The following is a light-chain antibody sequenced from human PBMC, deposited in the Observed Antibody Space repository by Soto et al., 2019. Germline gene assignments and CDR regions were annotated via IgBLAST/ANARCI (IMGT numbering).Light chain of an antibody. Sequence: EIVLTQSPGTLSLSRGERATLSCRASQSVRSSHLAWYQQKPGQAPRLLIYGASSRATGIPDRFSGSGSGADFTLTIGRLEPEDFAVYYCQQYDSSPLTFGGGTKVDIK. CDR3: QQYDSSPLT. CDR2: GAS. CDR1: QSVRSSH. J-gene: IGKJ4*01. V-gene: IGKV3-20*01.